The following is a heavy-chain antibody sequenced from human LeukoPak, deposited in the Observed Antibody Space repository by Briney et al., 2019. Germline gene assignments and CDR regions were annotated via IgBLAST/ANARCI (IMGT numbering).Heavy chain of an antibody. Sequence: GGLRLSCAASGFTFSSYVMNWVRQAPGKGLEWVSGTSDSGGSTYYADSVKGRFTISRDNSKNTLYLQMNSLRAEDTAVYYCAKLPGRAADYWGQGTLVTVSS. CDR3: AKLPGRAADY. V-gene: IGHV3-23*01. CDR2: TSDSGGST. J-gene: IGHJ4*02. CDR1: GFTFSSYV.